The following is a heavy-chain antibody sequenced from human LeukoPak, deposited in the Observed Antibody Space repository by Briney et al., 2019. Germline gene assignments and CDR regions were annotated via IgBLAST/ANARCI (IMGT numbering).Heavy chain of an antibody. Sequence: GGSLRLSCAASGFTFSSYAMSWVRQAPGKGLEWVSGISGSGGSTYYADSVKGRFTISRDNSKNTLYLQMNSLRAEDTAVYYCAKDGREWPRSLDYWGQGTLVTVSS. V-gene: IGHV3-23*01. CDR3: AKDGREWPRSLDY. D-gene: IGHD5-12*01. CDR2: ISGSGGST. CDR1: GFTFSSYA. J-gene: IGHJ4*02.